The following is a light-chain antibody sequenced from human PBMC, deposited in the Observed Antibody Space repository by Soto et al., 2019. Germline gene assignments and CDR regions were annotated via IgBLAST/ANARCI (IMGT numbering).Light chain of an antibody. V-gene: IGLV2-14*01. CDR2: DVS. CDR3: SSYTTTDTYV. Sequence: QSALTQPASVSGSPGQSITISCTGASSDVGAYNYVSWFQQYPGKAPKLMIYDVSTRPSGVSSRFSGSKSGNTASLTISALQAEDEADYYCSSYTTTDTYVFGTGTKVTVL. CDR1: SSDVGAYNY. J-gene: IGLJ1*01.